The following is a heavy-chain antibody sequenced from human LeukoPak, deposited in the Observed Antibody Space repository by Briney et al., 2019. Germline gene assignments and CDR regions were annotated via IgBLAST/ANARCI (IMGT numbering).Heavy chain of an antibody. J-gene: IGHJ4*02. D-gene: IGHD2-21*02. Sequence: SETLSLTCTVSGGSISGYYWSWIRQPPGKGLEWIAYIYYSGSTNYNPSLKSRVTISVDTSKKQFSLKLSSVTAADTAVYYCARVAYCGGDCYSFDYWGQGTLVTVST. CDR2: IYYSGST. CDR1: GGSISGYY. CDR3: ARVAYCGGDCYSFDY. V-gene: IGHV4-59*01.